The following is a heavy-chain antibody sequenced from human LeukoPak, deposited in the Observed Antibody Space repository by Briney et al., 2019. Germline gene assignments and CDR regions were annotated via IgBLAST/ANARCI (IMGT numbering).Heavy chain of an antibody. J-gene: IGHJ6*02. CDR3: AAYSLYNGMDV. V-gene: IGHV4-39*07. Sequence: SETLSLTCTVSGGSISSSSYYWGWIRQPPGKGLEWIGSIYYTGSTNHNSSLKSRVTLSIDTSKNQLSLKLSSVSAADTAVYYCAAYSLYNGMDVWGQGTTVTVS. D-gene: IGHD4-11*01. CDR1: GGSISSSSYY. CDR2: IYYTGST.